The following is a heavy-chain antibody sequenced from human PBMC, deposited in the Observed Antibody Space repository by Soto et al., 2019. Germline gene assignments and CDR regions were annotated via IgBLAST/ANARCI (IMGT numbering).Heavy chain of an antibody. V-gene: IGHV2-26*01. Sequence: QVTLKESGPVLVKPTETLTLTCTVSGFSLSNARMGVSWIRQPPGKALEWLAHIFSNDEKSYSISLKSRLTISKDTSNSQVVLTMTNMDPGDTATYYCARIVRGSALGTAFDVWGQGTMVTVSS. D-gene: IGHD3-16*01. CDR2: IFSNDEK. CDR3: ARIVRGSALGTAFDV. CDR1: GFSLSNARMG. J-gene: IGHJ3*01.